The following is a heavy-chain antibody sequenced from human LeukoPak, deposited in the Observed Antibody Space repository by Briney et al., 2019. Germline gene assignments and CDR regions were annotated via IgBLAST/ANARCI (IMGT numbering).Heavy chain of an antibody. D-gene: IGHD2-2*02. J-gene: IGHJ6*03. Sequence: SVKVSCKASGFTFSGSAVQWVRQARGQRLEWLGLIIVDSGKTHYLQKLQERVTITRDMSTSTAYMELSSLRSEDTAVYYCASRDSWCSSTSCYRDYYYYYMDVWGKGTTVTVSS. CDR2: IIVDSGKT. CDR3: ASRDSWCSSTSCYRDYYYYYMDV. V-gene: IGHV1-58*01. CDR1: GFTFSGSA.